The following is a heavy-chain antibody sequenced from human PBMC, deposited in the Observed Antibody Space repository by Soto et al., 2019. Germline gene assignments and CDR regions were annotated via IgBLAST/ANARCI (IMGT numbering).Heavy chain of an antibody. J-gene: IGHJ5*02. CDR3: ARERPDGARLDP. D-gene: IGHD6-6*01. CDR1: GGSISSGYYY. Sequence: SETLSLTCTVSGGSISSGYYYWSWIRQPPGKGLEWIGYIYYSGSTFYNPSLKSRVTISVDTSKNQFSLKLSSVPAADTAVYYCARERPDGARLDPWGQGTLVTVSS. V-gene: IGHV4-30-4*01. CDR2: IYYSGST.